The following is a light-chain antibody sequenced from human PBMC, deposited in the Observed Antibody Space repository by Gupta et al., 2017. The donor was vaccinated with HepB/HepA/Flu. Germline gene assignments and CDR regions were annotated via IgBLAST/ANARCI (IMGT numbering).Light chain of an antibody. CDR1: QSVSGY. J-gene: IGKJ2*04. V-gene: IGKV3-11*01. CDR3: QQRINCPPTCS. CDR2: DAS. Sequence: EIVLTQSPATLSLSPGERATLSCRASQSVSGYFTWYQQKPGQAPILLIYDASNRATGIPVRFSGSGSGTDFTLTISSLEPEDSAVYYCQQRINCPPTCSFGPGTKIQI.